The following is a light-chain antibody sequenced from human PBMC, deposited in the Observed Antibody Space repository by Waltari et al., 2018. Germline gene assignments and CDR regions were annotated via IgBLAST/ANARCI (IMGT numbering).Light chain of an antibody. CDR3: QQYGGSPMYT. V-gene: IGKV3-20*01. CDR1: QSVTSSF. CDR2: GTS. Sequence: EIVLTQSPGTLSLSPGERATLSCWASQSVTSSFLAWYQQKPGQAPRLIIYGTSNRATGIPDRFSGSGSGTDFTLTISRLEPEDFAVYYCQQYGGSPMYTFGQGTRLEIK. J-gene: IGKJ2*01.